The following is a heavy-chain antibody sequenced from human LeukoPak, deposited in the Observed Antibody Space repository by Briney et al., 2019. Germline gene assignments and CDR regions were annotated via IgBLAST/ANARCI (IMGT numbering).Heavy chain of an antibody. D-gene: IGHD3-3*01. CDR3: ARVYYDFWSGYLSYFDY. CDR1: GGSISSYY. V-gene: IGHV4-4*07. J-gene: IGHJ4*02. Sequence: SETLSLTCTVSGGSISSYYWSWIRQPAGKGLEWIGRIYSSGSTNYNPSLKSRVTMSVDTSKNQFSLKLSSVTAADTAVYYCARVYYDFWSGYLSYFDYWGRGTLVTVSS. CDR2: IYSSGST.